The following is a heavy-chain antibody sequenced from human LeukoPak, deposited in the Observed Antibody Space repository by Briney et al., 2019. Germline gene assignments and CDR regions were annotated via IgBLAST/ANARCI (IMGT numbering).Heavy chain of an antibody. D-gene: IGHD2-8*01. J-gene: IGHJ4*02. Sequence: APVKVSCKASGYTFTGYYMHWVRQAPGQGLEWMGWINPNSGGTNYAQKFQGRVTMTRDTSISTAYMELSRLRSDDTAVYYCARSRALMVYASLDYWGQGTLVTVSS. CDR2: INPNSGGT. CDR3: ARSRALMVYASLDY. V-gene: IGHV1-2*02. CDR1: GYTFTGYY.